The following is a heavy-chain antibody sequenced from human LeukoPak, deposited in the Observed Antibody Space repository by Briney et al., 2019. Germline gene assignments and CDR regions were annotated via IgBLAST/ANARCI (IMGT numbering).Heavy chain of an antibody. D-gene: IGHD1-1*01. J-gene: IGHJ5*02. V-gene: IGHV1-2*02. Sequence: GASVKVSCKASGYAFTGYYIHWVRQAPGQGLEWMGWTNPSSGDTNYAQNFQGRVTMTRDTSITTAYMELSRLTCDDTAVYSCARQTGTTAKEVNWFDPWGQGTLVTVSS. CDR1: GYAFTGYY. CDR2: TNPSSGDT. CDR3: ARQTGTTAKEVNWFDP.